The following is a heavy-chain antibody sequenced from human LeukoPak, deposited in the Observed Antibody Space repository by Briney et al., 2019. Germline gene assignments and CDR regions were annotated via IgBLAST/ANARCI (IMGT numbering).Heavy chain of an antibody. CDR2: INPNSGGT. J-gene: IGHJ4*02. CDR1: VYTFTGYY. V-gene: IGHV1-2*02. Sequence: GASVKVSFKASVYTFTGYYMHWVRQAPGQGLEWMGWINPNSGGTNYAQKFQGRVTMTRDTSISTAYMELSRLRSDDTAVYYCARDRSGGSPDDYWGQGTLVTVSS. CDR3: ARDRSGGSPDDY. D-gene: IGHD3-10*01.